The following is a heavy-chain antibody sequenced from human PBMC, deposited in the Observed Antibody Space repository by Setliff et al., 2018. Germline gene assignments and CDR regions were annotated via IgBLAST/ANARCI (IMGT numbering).Heavy chain of an antibody. Sequence: SETLSLTCTVSGGSISSSSYYWGWIRQPPGKGLEFIGSIYHGGNIVYNPSLESRVTISADTSKNQFSLTLTSVTAADTAVYYCARAPPPWLQSLGGDYWGQGTLVTVS. J-gene: IGHJ4*02. CDR1: GGSISSSSYY. CDR2: IYHGGNI. V-gene: IGHV4-39*07. D-gene: IGHD5-12*01. CDR3: ARAPPPWLQSLGGDY.